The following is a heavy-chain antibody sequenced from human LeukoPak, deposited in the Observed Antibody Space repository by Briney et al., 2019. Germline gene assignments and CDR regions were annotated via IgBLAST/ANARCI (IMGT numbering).Heavy chain of an antibody. CDR1: GFTFSSYE. CDR2: ISSSGRTI. J-gene: IGHJ4*02. V-gene: IGHV3-48*03. Sequence: GGSLILSCAASGFTFSSYEMNWVRQAPGKGLGWVSYISSSGRTIYYAGSVKGRFTISRDNAKNSLYLQMNSLRAEDTAVYYRARDRVEEEDLFDYWGQGTLVTVSS. CDR3: ARDRVEEEDLFDY. D-gene: IGHD3-10*01.